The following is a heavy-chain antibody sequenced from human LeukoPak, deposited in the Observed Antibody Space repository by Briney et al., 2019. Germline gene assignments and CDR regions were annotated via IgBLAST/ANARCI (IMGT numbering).Heavy chain of an antibody. CDR3: AKDLYIVVVTAQVPFDY. CDR1: GFTFDDYA. Sequence: GGSLRLSCAASGFTFDDYAMSWVRQAPGKGLEWVSAISGSGGSTYYADSVKGRFTISRDNSKNTLYLQMNSLRAEDTAVYYCAKDLYIVVVTAQVPFDYWGQGTLVTVSS. V-gene: IGHV3-23*01. CDR2: ISGSGGST. J-gene: IGHJ4*02. D-gene: IGHD2-21*02.